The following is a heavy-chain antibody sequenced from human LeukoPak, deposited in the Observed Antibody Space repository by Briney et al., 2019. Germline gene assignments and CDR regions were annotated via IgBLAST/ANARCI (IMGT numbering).Heavy chain of an antibody. V-gene: IGHV3-23*01. Sequence: GGSLRLSCAASGFTFSSYAMSWVRQAPGKGLEWVSAISGSGGSTYYADSVKGRFTISRDNSKNTLYLQMNSLRAEDTAVYYCAKAVEMATIPFDYWGQETLVTVSS. J-gene: IGHJ4*02. CDR2: ISGSGGST. CDR1: GFTFSSYA. D-gene: IGHD5-24*01. CDR3: AKAVEMATIPFDY.